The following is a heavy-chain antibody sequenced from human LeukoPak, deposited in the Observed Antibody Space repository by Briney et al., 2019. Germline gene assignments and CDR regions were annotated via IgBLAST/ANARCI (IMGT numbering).Heavy chain of an antibody. CDR1: TFTFSSYG. D-gene: IGHD6-19*01. CDR2: IQYDGNKR. V-gene: IGHV3-30*02. Sequence: PGGSLRLSCAASTFTFSSYGMHWVRQAPGKGLEWVAFIQYDGNKRYYADSVKGRFTISRDNSKNTLYLQMNSLRPEDTALYYCANTMYSSAWSLFDYWGRGTLVTVSS. J-gene: IGHJ4*02. CDR3: ANTMYSSAWSLFDY.